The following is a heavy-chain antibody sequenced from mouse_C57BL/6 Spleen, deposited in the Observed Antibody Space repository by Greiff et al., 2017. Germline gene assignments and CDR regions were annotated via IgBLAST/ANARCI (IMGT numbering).Heavy chain of an antibody. Sequence: QVHVKQPGAELVRPGSSVKLSCKASGYTFTSYWMDWVKQRPGQGLEWIGNIYPSDSETHYNQKFKDKATLTVDKSSSTAYMQLSSLTSGESAVYYCAKRDYYGSSVVDYWGQGTTLTVSS. D-gene: IGHD1-1*01. V-gene: IGHV1-61*01. CDR3: AKRDYYGSSVVDY. CDR2: IYPSDSET. CDR1: GYTFTSYW. J-gene: IGHJ2*01.